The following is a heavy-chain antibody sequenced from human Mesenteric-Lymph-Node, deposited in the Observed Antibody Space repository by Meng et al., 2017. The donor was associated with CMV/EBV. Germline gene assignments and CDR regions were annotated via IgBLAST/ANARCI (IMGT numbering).Heavy chain of an antibody. J-gene: IGHJ4*02. CDR3: ARGSPTGYYYFDY. D-gene: IGHD3-9*01. V-gene: IGHV3-21*01. CDR1: GFKIDDYD. Sequence: GESLKISCEVSGFKIDDYDMSWVRQGPGKGLEWVSSVTGSLTYIYYADSMKGRFTISRDNSKNSLYLQMNSLRAEDTAVYYCARGSPTGYYYFDYWGQGTLVTVSS. CDR2: VTGSLTYI.